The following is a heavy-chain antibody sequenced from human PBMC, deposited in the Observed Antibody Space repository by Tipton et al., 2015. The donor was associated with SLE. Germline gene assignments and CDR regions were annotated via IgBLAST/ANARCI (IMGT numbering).Heavy chain of an antibody. Sequence: TLSLTCTVSGGSTSSYYWSWIRQPPGKGLEWIGYIYYSGSTRYNPSLKSRVTISVDTSKNQFSLKLNSVTAADTAVYYCARPGDGYPNGAFDIWGQGTMVTVSS. CDR3: ARPGDGYPNGAFDI. CDR2: IYYSGST. V-gene: IGHV4-59*08. CDR1: GGSTSSYY. J-gene: IGHJ3*02. D-gene: IGHD5-24*01.